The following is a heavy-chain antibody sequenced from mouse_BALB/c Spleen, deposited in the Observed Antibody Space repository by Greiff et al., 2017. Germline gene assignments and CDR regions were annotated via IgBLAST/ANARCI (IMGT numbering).Heavy chain of an antibody. Sequence: EVKLMESGGGLVKPGGSLKLSCAASGFTFSSYAMSWVRQTPEKRLEWVASISSGGSTYYPDSVKGRFTISRDNARNILYLQMSSLRSEDTAMYYCARVNYYGSSFDYWGQGTTLTVSS. CDR3: ARVNYYGSSFDY. CDR1: GFTFSSYA. CDR2: ISSGGST. J-gene: IGHJ2*01. V-gene: IGHV5-6-5*01. D-gene: IGHD1-1*01.